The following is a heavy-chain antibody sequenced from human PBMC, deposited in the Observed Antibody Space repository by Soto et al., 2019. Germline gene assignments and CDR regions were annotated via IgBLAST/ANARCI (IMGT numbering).Heavy chain of an antibody. J-gene: IGHJ4*02. CDR1: EFTFSDYY. Sequence: QVHLVGSGGGWVKPGGSLRLSCAVSEFTFSDYYMPWIRQPPGKGLEWVSYISSSTSHTNYADSVKGRFTISRDNAKNSLFLQMNSLRAEDTAVYYCARGRGAAADYFDFWGQGTLVTVSS. CDR3: ARGRGAAADYFDF. V-gene: IGHV3-11*05. CDR2: ISSSTSHT. D-gene: IGHD6-13*01.